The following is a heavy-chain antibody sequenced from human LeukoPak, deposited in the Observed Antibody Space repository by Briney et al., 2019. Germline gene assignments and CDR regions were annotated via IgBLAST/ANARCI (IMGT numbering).Heavy chain of an antibody. CDR1: GGPFSGYY. Sequence: SETLSLTCAVYGGPFSGYYWSWIRQPPGKGLEWIGEINHSGSANYNPSLKSRVTISVDMSKDQFSLKLSSVTAADTAVYYCARARGDYYDSSGYYSAFDYWGQGTLVTVSS. J-gene: IGHJ4*02. D-gene: IGHD3-22*01. CDR3: ARARGDYYDSSGYYSAFDY. CDR2: INHSGSA. V-gene: IGHV4-34*01.